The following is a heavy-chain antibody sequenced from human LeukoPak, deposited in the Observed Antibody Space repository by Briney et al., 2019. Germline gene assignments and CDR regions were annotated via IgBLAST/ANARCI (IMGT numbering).Heavy chain of an antibody. CDR3: ASTLYDSSGYYYDY. Sequence: SVNVSCKASGGTFSSYAISWVRQAPGQGLEWMGGIIPIFGTANYAQKFQGRVTITTDESTSTAYMELSSLRSEDTAVYYCASTLYDSSGYYYDYWGQGTLVTVSS. D-gene: IGHD3-22*01. CDR2: IIPIFGTA. V-gene: IGHV1-69*05. CDR1: GGTFSSYA. J-gene: IGHJ4*02.